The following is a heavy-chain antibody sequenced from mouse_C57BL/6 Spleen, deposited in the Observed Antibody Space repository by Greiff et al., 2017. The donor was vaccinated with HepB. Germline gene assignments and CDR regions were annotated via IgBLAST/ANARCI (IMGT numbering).Heavy chain of an antibody. D-gene: IGHD1-1*01. CDR1: GYTFTSYW. CDR2: IYPGSGST. Sequence: VQLQQPGAELVKPGASVKMSCKASGYTFTSYWITWVKQRPGQGLEWIGDIYPGSGSTNYNEKFKSKATLTVDTSSSTAYMQLSSLTSEDSAVYYCSRSNHYYGSSYMAMDYWGQGTSVTVSS. V-gene: IGHV1-55*01. CDR3: SRSNHYYGSSYMAMDY. J-gene: IGHJ4*01.